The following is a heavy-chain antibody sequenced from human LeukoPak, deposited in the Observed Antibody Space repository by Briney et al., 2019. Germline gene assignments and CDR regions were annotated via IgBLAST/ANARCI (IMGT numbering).Heavy chain of an antibody. J-gene: IGHJ4*02. CDR1: GGSISSGDYY. Sequence: SETLSLTCNVSGGSISSGDYYWGWIRQPPGKGLEWIGSIYYSGSTYYNPSLKSRVTISVDTSKNQFSLKLSSVTAADTAVYYCARQEEGPDYWGQGTLVTVSS. CDR2: IYYSGST. CDR3: ARQEEGPDY. V-gene: IGHV4-39*01.